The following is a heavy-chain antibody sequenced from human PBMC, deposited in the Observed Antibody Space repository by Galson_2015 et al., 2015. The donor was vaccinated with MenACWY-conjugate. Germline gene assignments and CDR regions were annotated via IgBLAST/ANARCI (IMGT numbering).Heavy chain of an antibody. CDR2: IYWDDGK. D-gene: IGHD2-2*01. J-gene: IGHJ3*01. CDR1: GFSLRTRRVG. Sequence: PALVTPSPTLTLTCTFSGFSLRTRRVGVGWIRQPPGQALEWLSLIYWDDGKRYSPSLKSRLTITKDTSKNQVVLSMTNMDPVATATYYCAHSPYCSTTSCYAARAFEVWGQGTVVTVSS. CDR3: AHSPYCSTTSCYAARAFEV. V-gene: IGHV2-5*02.